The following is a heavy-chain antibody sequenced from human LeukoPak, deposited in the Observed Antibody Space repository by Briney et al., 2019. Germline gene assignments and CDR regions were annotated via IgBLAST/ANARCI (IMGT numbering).Heavy chain of an antibody. D-gene: IGHD6-19*01. CDR1: GGAFSSYA. J-gene: IGHJ4*02. CDR2: IIPIFGTA. CDR3: AKYSSGQRYDY. V-gene: IGHV1-69*05. Sequence: VASVKVSCKASGGAFSSYAISWVRQAPGQGLEWMGGIIPIFGTANYAQKFQGRVTITTDESTSTAYMELSSLRSEDTAVYHCAKYSSGQRYDYWGQGTLVTVSS.